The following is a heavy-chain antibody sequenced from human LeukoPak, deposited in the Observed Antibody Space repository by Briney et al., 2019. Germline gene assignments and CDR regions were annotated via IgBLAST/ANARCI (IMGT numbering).Heavy chain of an antibody. D-gene: IGHD3-22*01. V-gene: IGHV4-39*01. CDR1: GGSIRSSSYY. Sequence: PSETLSLTCTVSGGSIRSSSYYWGWIRQPPGKGLDWIGSIYYSVSTYYNPSLKSRVTISVDTSKNQFSLKLSSVTAADTAVYFCARQRFYYDSSGYLNRYFDLWGRGTLVTVSS. CDR2: IYYSVST. CDR3: ARQRFYYDSSGYLNRYFDL. J-gene: IGHJ2*01.